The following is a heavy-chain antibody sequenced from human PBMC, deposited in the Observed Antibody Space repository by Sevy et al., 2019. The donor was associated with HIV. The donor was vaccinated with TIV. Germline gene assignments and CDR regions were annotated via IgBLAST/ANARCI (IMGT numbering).Heavy chain of an antibody. CDR1: GFIFSSYE. D-gene: IGHD4-4*01. CDR2: ISNSGSAL. Sequence: GGSLRLSCAASGFIFSSYEMNWVRQAPGKGLEWVSYISNSGSALYYSDSVKGRFTISRANAKNSLYLQMNSLRDKDTAVYYCARDLPPSATTLAYFDNWGQGTLVTVSS. CDR3: ARDLPPSATTLAYFDN. J-gene: IGHJ4*02. V-gene: IGHV3-48*03.